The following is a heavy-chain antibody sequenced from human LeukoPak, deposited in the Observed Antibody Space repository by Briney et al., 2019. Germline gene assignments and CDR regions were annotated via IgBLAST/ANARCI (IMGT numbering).Heavy chain of an antibody. J-gene: IGHJ6*04. V-gene: IGHV3-64D*06. CDR3: VKGPKGYYGMDV. CDR1: GFTFSNYA. CDR2: ISSNGGST. Sequence: PGGSLRLSCSASGFTFSNYAMHWVRQAPGKGLEYVSAISSNGGSTYYADSVKGRFTISRDNSKNTLYLQISSLRAEDTAVYYCVKGPKGYYGMDVWGKGTTVTVSS.